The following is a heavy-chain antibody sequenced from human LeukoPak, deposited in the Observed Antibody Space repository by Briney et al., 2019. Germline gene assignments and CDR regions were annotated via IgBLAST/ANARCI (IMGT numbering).Heavy chain of an antibody. V-gene: IGHV3-30*04. CDR3: AKGFYCSSSTCLDY. Sequence: PGKSLRLSCAASGFTFSSYAMHWVRQAPGKGLEWVAVISYDGSNKYYADSVKGRFTISRDNSKNTLYLQMNSLRAEDTAVYYCAKGFYCSSSTCLDYWGQGTLVTVSS. CDR1: GFTFSSYA. D-gene: IGHD2-2*01. CDR2: ISYDGSNK. J-gene: IGHJ4*02.